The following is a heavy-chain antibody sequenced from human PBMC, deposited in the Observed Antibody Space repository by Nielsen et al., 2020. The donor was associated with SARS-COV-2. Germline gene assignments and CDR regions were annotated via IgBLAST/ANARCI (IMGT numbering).Heavy chain of an antibody. J-gene: IGHJ2*01. Sequence: GESLKISCAASGFTFSSYAMSWVRQAPGKGLEWVSAISGSGGSTYYADSVKGRFTISRDNSKNTLYLQMNSLRAEDTALYYCAGSSYCSGGSCYSLLYFDLWGRGTLVTVSS. D-gene: IGHD2-15*01. CDR3: AGSSYCSGGSCYSLLYFDL. V-gene: IGHV3-23*01. CDR1: GFTFSSYA. CDR2: ISGSGGST.